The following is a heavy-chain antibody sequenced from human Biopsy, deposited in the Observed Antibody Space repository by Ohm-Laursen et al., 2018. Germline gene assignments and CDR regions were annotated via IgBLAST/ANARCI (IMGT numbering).Heavy chain of an antibody. CDR2: FAPENGKT. D-gene: IGHD1-1*01. V-gene: IGHV1-24*01. CDR3: AADINVWNVNY. Sequence: SVKASCKVSGYTLTELSMHWVRQAPGRGLEWMGGFAPENGKTIYAQKFQGRVTMTEDTSTDTAYMELSSLRSEDTAVYYYAADINVWNVNYWGQGTQVTVSS. CDR1: GYTLTELS. J-gene: IGHJ4*02.